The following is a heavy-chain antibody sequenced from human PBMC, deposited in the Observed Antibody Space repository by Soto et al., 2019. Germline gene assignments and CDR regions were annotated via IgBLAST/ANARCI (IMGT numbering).Heavy chain of an antibody. J-gene: IGHJ3*02. Sequence: QPGGSLRLSCAASGFTFSSYAMSWVRQAPGKGLEWVSAISGSGGSTYYADSVKGRFTISRDNSKNTLYLQMNSLRAEDTAVYYCAKDTPTRYNWNDPNAFAIWGQGTLVTGSS. V-gene: IGHV3-23*01. CDR1: GFTFSSYA. CDR2: ISGSGGST. D-gene: IGHD1-20*01. CDR3: AKDTPTRYNWNDPNAFAI.